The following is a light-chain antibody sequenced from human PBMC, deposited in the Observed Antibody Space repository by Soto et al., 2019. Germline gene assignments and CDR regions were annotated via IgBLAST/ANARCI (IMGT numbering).Light chain of an antibody. CDR2: GAS. CDR3: KQYNNWLIT. V-gene: IGKV3-15*01. CDR1: QSVSGN. J-gene: IGKJ5*01. Sequence: EIVMTQSPATLSVSPGERATLSCRASQSVSGNLAWYQQKPGQAPRLLIYGASTRATGIPARFSGSGSGTEFTLTISSLQSEDFAVYYCKQYNNWLITFGQGTRLEIK.